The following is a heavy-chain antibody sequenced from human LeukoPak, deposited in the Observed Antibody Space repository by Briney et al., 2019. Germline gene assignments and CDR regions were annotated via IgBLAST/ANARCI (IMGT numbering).Heavy chain of an antibody. J-gene: IGHJ4*02. V-gene: IGHV3-30*02. Sequence: PGGSLRLSCAASGFTFGSYGMHWVRQAPGKGLVWVAFIRYDGSNKYYADSVKGRFTISRDNSKNTLYLQMNSLRAEDTAVYYCAKDYGEIFDYWGQGTLVTVSS. D-gene: IGHD4-17*01. CDR1: GFTFGSYG. CDR3: AKDYGEIFDY. CDR2: IRYDGSNK.